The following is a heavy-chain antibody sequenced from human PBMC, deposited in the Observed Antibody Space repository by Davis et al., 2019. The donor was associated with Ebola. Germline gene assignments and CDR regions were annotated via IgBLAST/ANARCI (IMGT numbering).Heavy chain of an antibody. J-gene: IGHJ6*04. CDR3: ARGGALYYYYGMDV. D-gene: IGHD1-26*01. V-gene: IGHV3-21*01. CDR1: GFTFSTYS. CDR2: ISSDSDYI. Sequence: GESLKISCAASGFTFSTYSMSWVRQAPGKGLEWVSSISSDSDYIYYADSAKGRFTISRDNAKNSLYLQMNSLRAEDTAVYYCARGGALYYYYGMDVWGKGTTVTVSS.